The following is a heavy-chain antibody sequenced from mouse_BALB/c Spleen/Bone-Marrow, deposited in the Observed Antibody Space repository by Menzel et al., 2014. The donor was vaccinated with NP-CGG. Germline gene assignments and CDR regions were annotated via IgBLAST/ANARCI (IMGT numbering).Heavy chain of an antibody. CDR1: GFTFSSYG. CDR3: SRRSDYDYFDY. D-gene: IGHD2-4*01. J-gene: IGHJ2*01. V-gene: IGHV5-6*02. Sequence: EVNLVESGGDLVKPGGSPKLSCAASGFTFSSYGMSWVRQTPDKRLEWVATISSRGSYTFYPDSVKGRFTISRDNAKNTLYLQMSSLKSEDTAIYYCSRRSDYDYFDYWGQGTTLTVSS. CDR2: ISSRGSYT.